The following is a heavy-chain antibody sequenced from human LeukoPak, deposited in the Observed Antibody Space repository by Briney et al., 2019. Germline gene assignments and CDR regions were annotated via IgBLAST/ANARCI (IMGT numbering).Heavy chain of an antibody. Sequence: ASVKVSCKASGYTFTSYYMHWVRQAPGQGLEWMGIINPSGGSTSYAQKFQGRVTMTRDTSTSTVYMGLSSLRSEDTAVYYCARDGIAAAGTPYYFDYWGQGTLVTVSS. CDR2: INPSGGST. CDR1: GYTFTSYY. CDR3: ARDGIAAAGTPYYFDY. J-gene: IGHJ4*02. V-gene: IGHV1-46*01. D-gene: IGHD6-13*01.